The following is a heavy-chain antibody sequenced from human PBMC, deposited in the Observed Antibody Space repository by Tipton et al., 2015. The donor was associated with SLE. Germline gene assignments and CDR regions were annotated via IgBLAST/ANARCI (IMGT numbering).Heavy chain of an antibody. J-gene: IGHJ3*01. D-gene: IGHD3-16*01. V-gene: IGHV1-46*02. CDR3: ARRVEGGALPFDV. Sequence: QLVQSGAEVKKPGASVRISCKASEYTFNNYYMHWVRQAPGQGLEWLGIINPSVGSTSYAQKFQDRLGMTRDASTTTVYMELNILRSDDTAVYYCARRVEGGALPFDVWGQGTTVIVSS. CDR2: INPSVGST. CDR1: EYTFNNYY.